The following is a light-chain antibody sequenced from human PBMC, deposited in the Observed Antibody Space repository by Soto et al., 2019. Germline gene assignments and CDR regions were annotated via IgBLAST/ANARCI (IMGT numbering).Light chain of an antibody. Sequence: EIVMTQSPASLSVPPLGIATLSFRASQSVSTNFAWYLQKPGQAPRLLIYGASTRATAVPARFTASGSGTEFTLSISSLQSDDFGVYYCQQYDTWPRTFGQGTKVDIK. CDR2: GAS. J-gene: IGKJ1*01. CDR3: QQYDTWPRT. V-gene: IGKV3-15*01. CDR1: QSVSTN.